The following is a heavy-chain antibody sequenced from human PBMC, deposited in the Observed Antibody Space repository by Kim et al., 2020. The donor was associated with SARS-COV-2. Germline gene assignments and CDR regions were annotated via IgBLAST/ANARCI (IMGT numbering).Heavy chain of an antibody. CDR1: GGSISSYY. CDR2: IYYSGST. J-gene: IGHJ6*02. V-gene: IGHV4-59*01. Sequence: SETLSLTCTVSGGSISSYYWSWIRQPPGKGLEWIGYIYYSGSTNYNPSLKSRVTISVDTSKNQFSLKLSSVTAADTAVYYCARVSVGGYSYGLGPYYYYGMDVWGQGTTVTVSS. CDR3: ARVSVGGYSYGLGPYYYYGMDV. D-gene: IGHD5-18*01.